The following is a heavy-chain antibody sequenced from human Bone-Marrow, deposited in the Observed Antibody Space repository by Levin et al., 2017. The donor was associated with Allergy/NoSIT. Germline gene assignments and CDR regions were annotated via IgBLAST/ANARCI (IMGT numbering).Heavy chain of an antibody. CDR2: INHSGST. V-gene: IGHV4-34*01. D-gene: IGHD3-16*02. CDR3: AREGVIVQILDY. Sequence: SQTLSLTCAVYGGSFSGYYWSWIRQPPGKGLEWIGEINHSGSTNYNPSLKSRVTISVDTSKNQFSLKLSSVTAADTAVYYCAREGVIVQILDYWGQGTLVTVSS. CDR1: GGSFSGYY. J-gene: IGHJ4*02.